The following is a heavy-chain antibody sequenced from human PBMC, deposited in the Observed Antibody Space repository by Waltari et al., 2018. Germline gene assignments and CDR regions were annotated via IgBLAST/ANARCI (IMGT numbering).Heavy chain of an antibody. J-gene: IGHJ4*02. CDR2: IIPILGIA. Sequence: QVQLVQSGAEVKKPGSSVKVSCKASGGTFSSYAISWVRQAPGQGLDWMGRIIPILGIANYAQKFQGRVTITADKSTSTAYMELSSLRSEDTAVYYCARVSYYDSSGHRLQDYWGQGTLVTVSS. V-gene: IGHV1-69*04. D-gene: IGHD3-22*01. CDR1: GGTFSSYA. CDR3: ARVSYYDSSGHRLQDY.